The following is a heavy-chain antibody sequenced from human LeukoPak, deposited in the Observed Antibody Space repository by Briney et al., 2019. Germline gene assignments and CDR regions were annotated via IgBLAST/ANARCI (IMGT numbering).Heavy chain of an antibody. V-gene: IGHV3-74*01. CDR2: INTDGSST. CDR1: GFTFSNYW. Sequence: GGSLRLSCAVSGFTFSNYWMHWVRQVPGKGLVWVSRINTDGSSTRYADSVKGRFTISRDNAKNTLSLQMDSLRAEDTAVYYCARDPTHYDILTGYSYGAFDIWGQGTIVTVSS. CDR3: ARDPTHYDILTGYSYGAFDI. D-gene: IGHD3-9*01. J-gene: IGHJ3*02.